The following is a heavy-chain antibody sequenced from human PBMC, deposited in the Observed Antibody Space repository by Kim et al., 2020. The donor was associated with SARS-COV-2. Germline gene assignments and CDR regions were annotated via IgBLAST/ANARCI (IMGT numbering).Heavy chain of an antibody. V-gene: IGHV3-53*01. CDR3: ARDPRGNYFDY. D-gene: IGHD2-15*01. J-gene: IGHJ4*02. CDR1: GFTVSTNY. Sequence: GGPLRLSCAASGFTVSTNYMNWVRQAPGKGLEWVSVIYSGGGTFYADSVKGRFTISRDNSKNTLYLQMNSLRAEDTAVYYCARDPRGNYFDYWGQGTLVTVSS. CDR2: IYSGGGT.